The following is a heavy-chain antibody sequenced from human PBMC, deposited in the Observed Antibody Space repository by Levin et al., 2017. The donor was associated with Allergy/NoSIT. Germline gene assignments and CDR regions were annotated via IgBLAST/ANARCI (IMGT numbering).Heavy chain of an antibody. J-gene: IGHJ4*02. D-gene: IGHD6-13*01. CDR3: ARVPEYSIAAAGGEFDY. CDR2: ISAYNGNT. CDR1: GYTFTSYG. V-gene: IGHV1-18*01. Sequence: ASVKVSCKASGYTFTSYGISWVRQAPGQGLEWMGWISAYNGNTNYAQKLQGRVTMTTDTSTSTAYMELRSLRSDDTAVYYCARVPEYSIAAAGGEFDYWGQGTLVTVSS.